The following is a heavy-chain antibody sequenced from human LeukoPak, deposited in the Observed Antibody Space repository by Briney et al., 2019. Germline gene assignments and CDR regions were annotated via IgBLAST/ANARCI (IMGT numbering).Heavy chain of an antibody. J-gene: IGHJ4*02. CDR3: AKVGVEGYYFDY. CDR1: GITFSSYA. CDR2: ISGSGGST. D-gene: IGHD3-16*01. Sequence: AGGSLRLSCAAPGITFSSYAMSWVRQAPGKGLEWVSAISGSGGSTYYADSVKGRFTISRDNSKNTLYLQMNSLRAEDTAVYYCAKVGVEGYYFDYWGQGTLVTVSS. V-gene: IGHV3-23*01.